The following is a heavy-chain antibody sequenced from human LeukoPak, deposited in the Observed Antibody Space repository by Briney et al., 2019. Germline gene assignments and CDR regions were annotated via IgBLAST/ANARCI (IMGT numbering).Heavy chain of an antibody. CDR3: ARSRKRLDAFDI. CDR2: INHSGST. D-gene: IGHD4-11*01. Sequence: SETLSLTCAVYGGSFSGYYWSWIRQPPGKGLEWIGEINHSGSTNYNPSLKSRVTISVDTSKNQFSLKLSSVTAADTAVYYCARSRKRLDAFDIWGQGTMVTVSP. CDR1: GGSFSGYY. J-gene: IGHJ3*02. V-gene: IGHV4-34*01.